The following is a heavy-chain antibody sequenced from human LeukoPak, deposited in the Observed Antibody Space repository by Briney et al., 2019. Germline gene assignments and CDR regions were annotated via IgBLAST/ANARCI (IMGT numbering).Heavy chain of an antibody. J-gene: IGHJ6*03. V-gene: IGHV4-4*02. CDR2: IYHSGST. D-gene: IGHD6-13*01. CDR3: LGTRIAAAGTSYYYYYMDV. CDR1: GGSISSSNW. Sequence: PSETLSLTCAVSGGSISSSNWWSWIRQPPGKGLEWIGEIYHSGSTNYNPSLKSRVTISVDTSKNQFSLKLSSVTAADTAVYYCLGTRIAAAGTSYYYYYMDVWGKGTTVTISS.